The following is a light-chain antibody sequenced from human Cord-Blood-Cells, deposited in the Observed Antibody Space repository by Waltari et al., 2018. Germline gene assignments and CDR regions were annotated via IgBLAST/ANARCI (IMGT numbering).Light chain of an antibody. CDR1: QDISNY. J-gene: IGKJ2*01. V-gene: IGKV1-33*01. CDR2: DAS. Sequence: DIQMTQSPSSLSASVGDRVTITCQASQDISNYLNWYQQKPGKAPKLLIYDASNLETGVPSRFSGSGSRTDFTFTIRSLQPEDIATYYCQQYDNLLYTFGQGAKLEIK. CDR3: QQYDNLLYT.